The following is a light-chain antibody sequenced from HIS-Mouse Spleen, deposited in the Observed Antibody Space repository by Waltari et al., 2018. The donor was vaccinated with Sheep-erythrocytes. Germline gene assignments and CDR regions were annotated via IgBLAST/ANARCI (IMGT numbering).Light chain of an antibody. Sequence: QSALTQPRSVSGSPGQSVTIPCTGTTSDLGGYNYFSWYQQYPGKAPKLMIYDVSKRPSGVPDRFSGSKSGNTASLTISGLQAEDEADYYCCSYAGSYNHVFATGTKVTVL. CDR1: TSDLGGYNY. V-gene: IGLV2-11*01. CDR3: CSYAGSYNHV. CDR2: DVS. J-gene: IGLJ1*01.